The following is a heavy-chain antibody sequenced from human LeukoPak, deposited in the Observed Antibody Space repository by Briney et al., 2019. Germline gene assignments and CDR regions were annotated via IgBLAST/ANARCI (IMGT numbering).Heavy chain of an antibody. D-gene: IGHD3-10*01. V-gene: IGHV1-46*01. CDR2: INPSGCRT. Sequence: ASVRVSSKPSRYTSTIYNMHWGRHAPGQGLERVGIINPSGCRTSYAQKFQGRGNRTSDTSTSKVYMELSSLKSEDTGVYYCLRVSKPYGSGSYPAYYFDCWGQGTLVTVSS. CDR1: RYTSTIYN. CDR3: LRVSKPYGSGSYPAYYFDC. J-gene: IGHJ4*02.